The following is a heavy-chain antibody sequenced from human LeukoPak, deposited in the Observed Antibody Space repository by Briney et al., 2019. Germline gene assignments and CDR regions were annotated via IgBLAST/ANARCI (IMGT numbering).Heavy chain of an antibody. J-gene: IGHJ4*02. CDR3: ARAGYYDIYYFDY. V-gene: IGHV4-30-4*01. CDR1: GGSISSGDYY. D-gene: IGHD3-22*01. CDR2: IYYSGST. Sequence: SETLSLTCTVSGGSISSGDYYWSWIRQPPGKGLEWIGYIYYSGSTYYNPSLKSRVTISVDTSKNQFSLKLSSVTAADTAVYYCARAGYYDIYYFDYWGQGTLVTVSS.